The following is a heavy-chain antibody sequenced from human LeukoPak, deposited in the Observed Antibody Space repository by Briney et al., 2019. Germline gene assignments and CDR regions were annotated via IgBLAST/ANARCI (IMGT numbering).Heavy chain of an antibody. CDR2: ISGGGGST. CDR1: GFTFTSYS. V-gene: IGHV3-23*01. CDR3: ATFLAVIAARDSLYFQH. D-gene: IGHD6-6*01. J-gene: IGHJ1*01. Sequence: QPGGSLRLSCAASGFTFTSYSMNWVRQAPGKGLEWVSTISGGGGSTYYADSVKGRFTISRDNSKNTLYLQVNSLRAEDTAVYYCATFLAVIAARDSLYFQHWGQGTLVSVSS.